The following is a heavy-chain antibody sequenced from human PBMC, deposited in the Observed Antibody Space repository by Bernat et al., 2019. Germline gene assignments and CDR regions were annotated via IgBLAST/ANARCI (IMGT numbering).Heavy chain of an antibody. CDR3: ARDTAAADFDY. CDR2: IWYDGSNK. V-gene: IGHV3-33*01. J-gene: IGHJ4*02. CDR1: GFTFSSYG. D-gene: IGHD6-13*01. Sequence: QVQLVESGGGAVQPGRSLRLSCAASGFTFSSYGMHWVRQAPGKGLEWVAVIWYDGSNKYYADSVKGRFTISRDNSKNTLYLQMNSLRAEDTAVYYCARDTAAADFDYWGQGTLVTVSS.